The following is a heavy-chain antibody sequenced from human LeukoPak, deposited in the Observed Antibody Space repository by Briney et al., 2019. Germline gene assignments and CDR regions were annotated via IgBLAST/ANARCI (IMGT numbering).Heavy chain of an antibody. Sequence: PGGSLRLSCAASGFIFSSHAMHWVRQAPGKGLEWVAVISYDGSNKFYADSVKGRFTISRDNSKNTLYLQMNSLRAEDTAVYYCAGGAKRGIAVEWGYWGQGTLVTVSS. D-gene: IGHD6-19*01. J-gene: IGHJ4*02. CDR2: ISYDGSNK. V-gene: IGHV3-30-3*01. CDR1: GFIFSSHA. CDR3: AGGAKRGIAVEWGY.